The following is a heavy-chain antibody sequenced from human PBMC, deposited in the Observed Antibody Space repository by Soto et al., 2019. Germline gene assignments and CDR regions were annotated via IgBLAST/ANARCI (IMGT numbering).Heavy chain of an antibody. J-gene: IGHJ4*02. CDR1: GFTFSSYA. Sequence: EVQLLESGGGLVQPGGSLRLSCAASGFTFSSYAMSWVRQAPGKGLEWVSAISGSGGSTYYADSVKGRFTISRDNSKNTMYLHMNSLRAEDTAVYYCAKGRRWAAAAGGYDYWGQGTLVTVSS. D-gene: IGHD6-13*01. CDR3: AKGRRWAAAAGGYDY. V-gene: IGHV3-23*01. CDR2: ISGSGGST.